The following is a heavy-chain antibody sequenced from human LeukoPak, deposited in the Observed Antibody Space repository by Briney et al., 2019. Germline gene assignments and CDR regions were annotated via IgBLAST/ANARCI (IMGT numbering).Heavy chain of an antibody. D-gene: IGHD4-17*01. Sequence: QSGGSLRLSCAASGFTFSNYGMHWVRQAPGKGLEWVAAIWYDGSNKYYGDSVKGRFTISRDNSKNTLYLQMNSLRAEDTAVYYCTTQIAWGNWGQGTLVTVSS. CDR3: TTQIAWGN. CDR1: GFTFSNYG. V-gene: IGHV3-30*02. CDR2: IWYDGSNK. J-gene: IGHJ4*02.